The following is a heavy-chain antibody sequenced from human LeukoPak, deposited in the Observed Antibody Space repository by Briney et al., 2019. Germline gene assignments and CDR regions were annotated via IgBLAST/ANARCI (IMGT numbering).Heavy chain of an antibody. CDR3: AKRGTSGYFYFDY. CDR1: GFTFSSYA. J-gene: IGHJ4*02. V-gene: IGHV3-23*01. Sequence: GGSLRLSCVGSGFTFSSYAMSWVRQAPGKGLEWVSSISGRGDSTYYADSVKGRFTISRDNSKNTLYLQMNSLRAEDTAVYYCAKRGTSGYFYFDYWGQGTLVTVSS. D-gene: IGHD3-22*01. CDR2: ISGRGDST.